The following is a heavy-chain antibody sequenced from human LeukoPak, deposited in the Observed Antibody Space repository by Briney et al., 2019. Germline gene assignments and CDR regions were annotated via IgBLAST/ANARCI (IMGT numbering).Heavy chain of an antibody. CDR2: SNPSGGST. CDR1: GYTFTSYY. Sequence: GASVKVSCKASGYTFTSYYMDWVRQAPGHGLEWMGISNPSGGSTSFAQKFQGRVTMTRDMSTSTVYMELSSLRSEDTAVYYCVRDFELSSSVLSARWFDPWGQGTLVTVSS. D-gene: IGHD6-6*01. CDR3: VRDFELSSSVLSARWFDP. J-gene: IGHJ5*02. V-gene: IGHV1-46*01.